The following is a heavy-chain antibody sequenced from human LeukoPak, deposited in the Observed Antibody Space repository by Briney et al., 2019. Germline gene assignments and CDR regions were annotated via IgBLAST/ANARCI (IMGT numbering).Heavy chain of an antibody. D-gene: IGHD3-22*01. V-gene: IGHV3-7*01. CDR2: IKQDGIEK. Sequence: PGGSLRLSCAASGFTFSNFWMTWIRQAPGKGLEGVANIKQDGIEKYYVDSVEGRFTVSRDNTKNTLLLQMDSLRAEDTAVYYCARGSSGYYCDHFQTWGQGSLVTVSS. CDR3: ARGSSGYYCDHFQT. J-gene: IGHJ1*01. CDR1: GFTFSNFW.